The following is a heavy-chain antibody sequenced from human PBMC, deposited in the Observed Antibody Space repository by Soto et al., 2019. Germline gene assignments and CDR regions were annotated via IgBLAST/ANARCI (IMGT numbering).Heavy chain of an antibody. D-gene: IGHD3-3*01. CDR3: ATAGGFRAPTIFGVVITPA. CDR2: IIPIFGTA. CDR1: GGTFSSYA. V-gene: IGHV1-69*13. Sequence: GASVKVSCKASGGTFSSYAISWVRQAPGQGLEWMGGIIPIFGTANYAQKFQGRVTITADESTSTAYMELSSLRSEDTAVYYCATAGGFRAPTIFGVVITPAWGQGTTVTVSS. J-gene: IGHJ6*02.